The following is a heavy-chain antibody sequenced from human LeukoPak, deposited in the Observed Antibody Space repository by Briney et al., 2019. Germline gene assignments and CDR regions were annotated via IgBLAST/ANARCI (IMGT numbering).Heavy chain of an antibody. CDR3: AKDQSEYFDY. J-gene: IGHJ4*02. CDR2: IRYDGSNK. V-gene: IGHV3-30*02. Sequence: PGGSLRLSCAASGFTFSSYGMHWVSQAPGKGLEWVAFIRYDGSNKYYADSVKGRFTISRDNSKNTLYLQMNSLRAEDTAVYYCAKDQSEYFDYWGQGTLVTVSS. CDR1: GFTFSSYG.